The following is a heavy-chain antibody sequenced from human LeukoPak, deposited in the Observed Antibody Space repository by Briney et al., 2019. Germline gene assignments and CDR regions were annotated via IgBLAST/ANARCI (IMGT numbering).Heavy chain of an antibody. J-gene: IGHJ3*02. D-gene: IGHD6-19*01. CDR3: ARDSSGSNHAFDI. V-gene: IGHV4-59*01. Sequence: TTSETLSLTCTASGGSINNYYWSWIRQPPGKGLEWIGFIYSSGSSSFNPSLKSRVTMSVDTSKNQFSLNLSSVTTADTAVYYCARDSSGSNHAFDIWGRGTMVTVSS. CDR1: GGSINNYY. CDR2: IYSSGSS.